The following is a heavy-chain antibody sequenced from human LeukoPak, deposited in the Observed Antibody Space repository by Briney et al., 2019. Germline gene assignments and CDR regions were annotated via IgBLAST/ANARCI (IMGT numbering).Heavy chain of an antibody. D-gene: IGHD5-18*01. CDR1: GGSISSGGYS. CDR2: IYHSGST. V-gene: IGHV4-30-2*03. J-gene: IGHJ4*02. Sequence: SQTPSLTCAVSGGSISSGGYSWSWIRQPPGKGLEWIGYIYHSGSTYYNPSLKSRVTISVDTSKNQFSLKLSSVTAADTAVYYCARHRGYSYGYDYWGQGTLVTVSS. CDR3: ARHRGYSYGYDY.